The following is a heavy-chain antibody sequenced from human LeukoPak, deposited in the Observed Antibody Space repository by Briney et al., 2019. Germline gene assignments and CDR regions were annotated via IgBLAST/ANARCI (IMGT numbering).Heavy chain of an antibody. CDR2: ISGSGGST. V-gene: IGHV3-23*01. CDR3: AKDPYSSGWYSAPADY. J-gene: IGHJ4*02. CDR1: GFTFSSYA. D-gene: IGHD6-19*01. Sequence: PGGSLRLSCAASGFTFSSYAMSWVRQAPGKGLEWVSAISGSGGSTYYADSVKGRFTISRDNSKNTLYLQMNSLRAEDTAVYYCAKDPYSSGWYSAPADYWGQGTLVTVSS.